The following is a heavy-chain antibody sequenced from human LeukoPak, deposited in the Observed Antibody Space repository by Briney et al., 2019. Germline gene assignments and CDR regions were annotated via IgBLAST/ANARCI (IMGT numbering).Heavy chain of an antibody. CDR1: GFTFSSYA. D-gene: IGHD7-27*01. Sequence: LPGGSLRLSCAASGFTFSSYAMNWVRQAPGKGLEWVSYINSGSSYMYYPDSVKGRFTISRDNAKNSLYLQMDSLRDEDTAVYYCAREDDDWGPNTFDVWGQGTVVAVSS. V-gene: IGHV3-48*02. CDR2: INSGSSYM. J-gene: IGHJ3*01. CDR3: AREDDDWGPNTFDV.